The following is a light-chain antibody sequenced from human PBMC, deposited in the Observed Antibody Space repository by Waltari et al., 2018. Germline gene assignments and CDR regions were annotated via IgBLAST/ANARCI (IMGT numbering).Light chain of an antibody. CDR1: SRDIGGFEY. V-gene: IGLV2-14*03. Sequence: QSALTQTASVSGSHGQSITISCSGTSRDIGGFEYVAWYQQHPDKIPRLVIYDVNDRPSGVSNRFSGSKSGNTASLTISGLQAEDEADYYCSSYSSRDTLVFGGGTKVSVL. J-gene: IGLJ1*01. CDR3: SSYSSRDTLV. CDR2: DVN.